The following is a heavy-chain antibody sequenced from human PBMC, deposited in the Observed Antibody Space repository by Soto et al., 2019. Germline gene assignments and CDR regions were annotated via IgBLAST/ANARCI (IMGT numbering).Heavy chain of an antibody. Sequence: SETLSLTCTVSGGSISSYYWSWIRQPAGKGLEWIGRIYASGTTYYNPSLKSRVTMSVDTSKNQFSLKLSSVTAADTAVYYCARAPTYSSSWLDYWGQGTLVTVSS. CDR2: IYASGTT. CDR1: GGSISSYY. D-gene: IGHD6-13*01. V-gene: IGHV4-4*07. J-gene: IGHJ4*02. CDR3: ARAPTYSSSWLDY.